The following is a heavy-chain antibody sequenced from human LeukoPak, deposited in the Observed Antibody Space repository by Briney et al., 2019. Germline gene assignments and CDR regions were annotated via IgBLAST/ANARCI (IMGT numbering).Heavy chain of an antibody. V-gene: IGHV3-74*01. Sequence: HPGGSLRLSCTASGFSFSGHWMHWARHLPGKGLVWVSRISPTGSTTSYADSVKGRFTVSRDNAKNTLYLQVNNLRVEDTAVYYCARGPNSNWSGLDFWGQGTLVTVSS. CDR2: ISPTGSTT. D-gene: IGHD6-6*01. J-gene: IGHJ4*02. CDR3: ARGPNSNWSGLDF. CDR1: GFSFSGHW.